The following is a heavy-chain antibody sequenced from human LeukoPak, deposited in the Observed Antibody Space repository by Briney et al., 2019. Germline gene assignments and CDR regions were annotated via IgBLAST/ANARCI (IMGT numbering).Heavy chain of an antibody. V-gene: IGHV4-39*01. CDR2: IYYSGST. D-gene: IGHD6-19*01. Sequence: NPSETLSLTCTVSGGSISSSSYYWGWIRQPPGKGLEWIGSIYYSGSTYYNPSLKSRVTISVDTSKNQFSLKLSSVTAADTAVYYCARHTHGWAFDYWGQGTLVTVSS. CDR3: ARHTHGWAFDY. J-gene: IGHJ4*02. CDR1: GGSISSSSYY.